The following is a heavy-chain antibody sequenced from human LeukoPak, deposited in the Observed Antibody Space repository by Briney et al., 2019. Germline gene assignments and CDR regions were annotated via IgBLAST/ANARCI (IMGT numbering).Heavy chain of an antibody. CDR2: IKQDGSEK. CDR3: ARVLYYYGSETAPCWFDP. D-gene: IGHD3-10*01. J-gene: IGHJ5*02. V-gene: IGHV3-7*04. CDR1: GFTFSRYW. Sequence: PGGSLRLSCAASGFTFSRYWMSWVRQAPGKGLEWGAYIKQDGSEKYYVDSVKGRFTISRDNAKNSLYLQMNSLRAEDTAVYYCARVLYYYGSETAPCWFDPWGQGTLVTVSS.